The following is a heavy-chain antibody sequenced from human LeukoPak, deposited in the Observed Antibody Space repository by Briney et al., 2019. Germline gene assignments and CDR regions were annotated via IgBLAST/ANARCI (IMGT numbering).Heavy chain of an antibody. V-gene: IGHV3-7*01. CDR1: GFTFSNYW. D-gene: IGHD3-22*01. CDR3: ARDYYDSSGNFDY. CDR2: IKQDGSET. J-gene: IGHJ4*02. Sequence: GGSLRLSCAASGFTFSNYWINWVRQAPGKGLEWVANIKQDGSETYCVDSVKGRFTISRDNAKNSLYLQMNSLRAEDTAVYYCARDYYDSSGNFDYWGQGTLVTVSS.